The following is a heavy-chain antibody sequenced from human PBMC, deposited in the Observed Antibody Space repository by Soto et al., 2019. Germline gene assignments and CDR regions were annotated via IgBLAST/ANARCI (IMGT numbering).Heavy chain of an antibody. V-gene: IGHV3-15*01. Sequence: EVQLVESGGGLVKPGGSLRLSYAASGFTFSNAWMMWVRQSPGKGLEWVGRIKSNTDGGTTDYAAPVKGRFTISRDDSKNTLYLQMSSLKTEDTAVYYCTTRFDPWGQGTLVTVSS. J-gene: IGHJ5*02. CDR2: IKSNTDGGTT. CDR3: TTRFDP. CDR1: GFTFSNAW.